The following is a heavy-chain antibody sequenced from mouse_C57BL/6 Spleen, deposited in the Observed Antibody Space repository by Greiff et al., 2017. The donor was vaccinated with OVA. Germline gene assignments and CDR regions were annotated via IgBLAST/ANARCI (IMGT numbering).Heavy chain of an antibody. D-gene: IGHD2-1*01. J-gene: IGHJ2*01. CDR2: ISDGGSYT. Sequence: DVQLVESGGGLVKPGGSLKLSCAASGFTFSSYAMSWVRQTPEKRLEWVATISDGGSYTYYPDNVKGRFTISRDNAKNNLYLQMSHLKSEDTAMYYCARDGNERFLDYWGQGTTLTVSS. V-gene: IGHV5-4*01. CDR3: ARDGNERFLDY. CDR1: GFTFSSYA.